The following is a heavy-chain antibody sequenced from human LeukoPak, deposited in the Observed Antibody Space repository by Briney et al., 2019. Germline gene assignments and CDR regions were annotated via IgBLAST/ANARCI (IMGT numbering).Heavy chain of an antibody. CDR2: INHSGST. Sequence: SETLSLTCAVYGGSFSDYSWSWLRQTPGKGLEWIGEINHSGSTNYNPSLKSRVIMSVDTSKNQFSVKLRSVTAADTAVYYCARHGVVTWFDPWGQGTLVTVSS. CDR1: GGSFSDYS. CDR3: ARHGVVTWFDP. V-gene: IGHV4-34*01. J-gene: IGHJ5*02. D-gene: IGHD3-16*01.